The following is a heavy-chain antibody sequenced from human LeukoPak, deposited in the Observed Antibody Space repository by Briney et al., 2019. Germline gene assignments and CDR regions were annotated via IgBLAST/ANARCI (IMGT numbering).Heavy chain of an antibody. D-gene: IGHD6-13*01. CDR2: ISAYNGNT. J-gene: IGHJ3*02. CDR1: GYTFTSYG. V-gene: IGHV1-18*01. Sequence: ASVKVSCKASGYTFTSYGISWVRQAPGQGLEWMGWISAYNGNTNYAQKFQGWVTMTRDTSISTAYMELSRLRSDDTAVYYCARGRVAAAGIGWDAFDIWGQGTMVTVSS. CDR3: ARGRVAAAGIGWDAFDI.